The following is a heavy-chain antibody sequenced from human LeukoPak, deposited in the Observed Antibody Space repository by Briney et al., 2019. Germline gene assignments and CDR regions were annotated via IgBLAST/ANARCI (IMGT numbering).Heavy chain of an antibody. D-gene: IGHD1-26*01. CDR1: GFTFSSYA. V-gene: IGHV3-64*01. J-gene: IGHJ4*02. CDR2: ISSNGGST. CDR3: ARGEQGATPTNFDY. Sequence: GGSLRLSCAASGFTFSSYAMHWVRQAPGKGLEYVSAISSNGGSTYYANSVKGRFTISRDNSKNTLYLQMGSLRAEDMAVYYCARGEQGATPTNFDYWGQGTLVTASS.